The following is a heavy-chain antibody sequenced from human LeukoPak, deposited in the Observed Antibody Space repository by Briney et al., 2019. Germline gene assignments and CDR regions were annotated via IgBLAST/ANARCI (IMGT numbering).Heavy chain of an antibody. V-gene: IGHV4-59*01. CDR1: GVFISSYF. D-gene: IGHD3-10*01. CDR3: ARGRSSMVRGYYYYYMDV. CDR2: IYYSGRT. J-gene: IGHJ6*03. Sequence: SEALSLPFHGSGVFISSYFWSWIRPPPGKGGAWIGWIYYSGRTNYNPPLKSRVTISVDTSKIQFSLKLSSVTAADTAVYYCARGRSSMVRGYYYYYMDVWGKGTTVTISS.